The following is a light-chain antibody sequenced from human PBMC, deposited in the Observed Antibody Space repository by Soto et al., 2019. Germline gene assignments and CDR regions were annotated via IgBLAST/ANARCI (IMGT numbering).Light chain of an antibody. CDR3: SSYTTSYTLL. CDR2: DVS. J-gene: IGLJ2*01. Sequence: QSALTQPASVSGSPGQSITISCTGTSSDVGAYNYVSWYQQHPGKAPKLMIYDVSNRPSGVSNRFSGSKSDNTASLTISGLQAEDEADYYCSSYTTSYTLLFGGGTQLTVL. V-gene: IGLV2-14*01. CDR1: SSDVGAYNY.